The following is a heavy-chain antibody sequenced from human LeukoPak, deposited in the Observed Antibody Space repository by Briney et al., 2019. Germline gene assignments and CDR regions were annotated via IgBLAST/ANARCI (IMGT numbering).Heavy chain of an antibody. CDR3: ARDVNIVATLLNWFDP. V-gene: IGHV1-18*01. D-gene: IGHD5-12*01. CDR1: GYTFTSYG. J-gene: IGHJ5*02. CDR2: ISAYNGNT. Sequence: ASVKVSCKASGYTFTSYGISWVRQAPGQGLEWMGWISAYNGNTNYAQKLQGRVTMTTDTSTSTAYMGLRSLRSDDTVVYYCARDVNIVATLLNWFDPWGQGTLVTVSS.